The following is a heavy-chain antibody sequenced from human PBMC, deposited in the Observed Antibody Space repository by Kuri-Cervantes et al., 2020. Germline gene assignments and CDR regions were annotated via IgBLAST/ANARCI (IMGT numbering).Heavy chain of an antibody. CDR1: GFTFSSYS. V-gene: IGHV3-21*01. Sequence: ETLSLTCAASGFTFSSYSMNWVRQAPGKGLEWVSSISSSSSYIYYADSVKGRFTISRDNSKNTLYLQMNSLRAEDTAVYYCARDQGTKRVVIWDCGTWSFDYWGQGTLVTVSS. D-gene: IGHD2-21*02. CDR2: ISSSSSYI. CDR3: ARDQGTKRVVIWDCGTWSFDY. J-gene: IGHJ4*02.